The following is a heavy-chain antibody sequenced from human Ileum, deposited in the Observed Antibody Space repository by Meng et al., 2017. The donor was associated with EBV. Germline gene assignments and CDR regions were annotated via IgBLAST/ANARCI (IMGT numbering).Heavy chain of an antibody. V-gene: IGHV1-69*01. Sequence: QVQVEQYGAEVKKPGSSVKVSCKASGGTFRNSAISWVRQAPGQGLEWMGGIIPMFGAPDYAQRFQDRVTITADESTSTVYMELNSLRSEDTAVYYCARESGRGYSSDYWGQGTLVTVSS. CDR3: ARESGRGYSSDY. CDR2: IIPMFGAP. D-gene: IGHD5-18*01. CDR1: GGTFRNSA. J-gene: IGHJ4*02.